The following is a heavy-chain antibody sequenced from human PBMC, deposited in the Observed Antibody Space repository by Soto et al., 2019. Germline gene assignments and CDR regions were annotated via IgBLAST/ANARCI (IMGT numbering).Heavy chain of an antibody. D-gene: IGHD2-2*01. Sequence: QVQLVQSGAEVKKPGSSVKVSCKASGGTFSRYSITWVRQAPGHGLEWIGRIIPIFGIASYAQKFQGRVTITADESTSTAYLGLSSLRSDDTAVYYCAREDRDRETGLVPAAIDGMDVCGQGTTVTVSS. CDR2: IIPIFGIA. J-gene: IGHJ6*02. CDR1: GGTFSRYS. CDR3: AREDRDRETGLVPAAIDGMDV. V-gene: IGHV1-69*08.